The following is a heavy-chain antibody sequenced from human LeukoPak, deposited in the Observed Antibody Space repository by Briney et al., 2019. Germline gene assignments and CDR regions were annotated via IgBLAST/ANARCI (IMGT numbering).Heavy chain of an antibody. Sequence: ASVKVSCKASGYTFTGYYMHWVRQAPGQGLEWMGWINPNSGGTNYAQKFQGRVTMTRDTSISTAYMELSRLRSDDTAVYYCARDAEGNSGSYYRYNWFDPWGQGTLVTVSS. D-gene: IGHD3-10*01. CDR2: INPNSGGT. CDR3: ARDAEGNSGSYYRYNWFDP. J-gene: IGHJ5*02. CDR1: GYTFTGYY. V-gene: IGHV1-2*02.